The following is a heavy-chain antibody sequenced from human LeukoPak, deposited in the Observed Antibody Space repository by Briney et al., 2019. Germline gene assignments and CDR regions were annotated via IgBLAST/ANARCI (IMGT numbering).Heavy chain of an antibody. CDR1: GGSFTKFW. Sequence: GESLKISCEGSGGSFTKFWIGWVRQMPGKGLELMGIIYPADSDTRYSPSFQGQVTISADKSISTAYLQWSSLKASDTAMYYCARDPSRDIMTATLPGYWGQGTLVSVSS. CDR2: IYPADSDT. V-gene: IGHV5-51*01. D-gene: IGHD2-21*02. CDR3: ARDPSRDIMTATLPGY. J-gene: IGHJ4*02.